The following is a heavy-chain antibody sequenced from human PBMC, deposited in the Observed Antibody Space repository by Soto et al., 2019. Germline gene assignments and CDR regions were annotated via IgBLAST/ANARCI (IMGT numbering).Heavy chain of an antibody. V-gene: IGHV4-34*01. CDR3: ARGRSGDCSSTSCDLFDY. D-gene: IGHD2-2*01. Sequence: QVQLQQWGAGLLKPSETLSLTCAVYGGSFSGYYWSWIRQPPGKGLEWIGEINHSGSTNYNPSLKSGVTISVDSSKNQFSLKLSSVTAEDTAVYYCARGRSGDCSSTSCDLFDYWGQGTMVTVSS. CDR1: GGSFSGYY. CDR2: INHSGST. J-gene: IGHJ4*02.